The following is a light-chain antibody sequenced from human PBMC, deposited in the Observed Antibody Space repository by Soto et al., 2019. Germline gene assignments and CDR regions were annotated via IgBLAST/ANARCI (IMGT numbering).Light chain of an antibody. CDR2: GAS. Sequence: EIVMTQSPATLSVSPGERATLSCRASQSVSSDLAWYQQKPGQAPRLLMYGASTRATGVPARFSGSGSGTEFTLTISSLQAEDCAVYYCQQYNNWPPWTFDQGTKVEIK. J-gene: IGKJ1*01. CDR3: QQYNNWPPWT. CDR1: QSVSSD. V-gene: IGKV3-15*01.